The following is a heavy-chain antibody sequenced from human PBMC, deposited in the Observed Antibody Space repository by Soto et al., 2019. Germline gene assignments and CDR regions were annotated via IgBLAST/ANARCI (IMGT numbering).Heavy chain of an antibody. CDR2: VNPSGGST. CDR1: GYLFNAYS. D-gene: IGHD2-15*01. J-gene: IGHJ1*01. V-gene: IGHV1-46*02. Sequence: SVKVSCKASGYLFNAYSVHWVRLAPGEGLEWMGVVNPSGGSTKYAQNFQGRVTMTRDTSTTTIYMELSSLRSDDTAIYYCAREENCSGGTCYSEYFHRWGQGTLVTVSS. CDR3: AREENCSGGTCYSEYFHR.